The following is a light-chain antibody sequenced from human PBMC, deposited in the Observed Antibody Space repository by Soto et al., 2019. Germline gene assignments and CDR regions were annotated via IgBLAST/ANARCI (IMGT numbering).Light chain of an antibody. CDR1: QTISSY. J-gene: IGKJ1*01. CDR2: GTS. V-gene: IGKV1-39*01. Sequence: DIQMTRSPSSLSASVVDRVTITCRASQTISSYLNWFQQKPGKAPKLLIYGTSTLQSGVPSRFSGSGSGTDFTLTISSLQPEDFATYYCQQGYNTPQTFGQGTKVDIK. CDR3: QQGYNTPQT.